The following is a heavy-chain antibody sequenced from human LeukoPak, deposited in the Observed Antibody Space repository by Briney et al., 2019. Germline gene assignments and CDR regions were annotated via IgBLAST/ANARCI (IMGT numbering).Heavy chain of an antibody. CDR1: GFTFSSYG. J-gene: IGHJ4*02. Sequence: PGGSLRLSCAASGFTFSSYGMSWVRQAPGKGLEWVSAISGSGGSTYYADSVKGRFTISRDNAKNSLYLQMNSLRAEDTAVYYCARSFVPYRAFDYWGQGTLVTVSS. D-gene: IGHD3-9*01. CDR2: ISGSGGST. CDR3: ARSFVPYRAFDY. V-gene: IGHV3-23*01.